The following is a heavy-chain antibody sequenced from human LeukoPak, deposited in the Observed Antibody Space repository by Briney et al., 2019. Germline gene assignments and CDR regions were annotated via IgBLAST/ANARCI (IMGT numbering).Heavy chain of an antibody. CDR2: IWYDGSNK. J-gene: IGHJ4*02. Sequence: GRSLRLSCAASGFTFSSYGMHWVRQAPGKGLEWVAVIWYDGSNKYYADSVKGRFTISRDNSKNTLYLQMNSLRAEDTAVYYCARDTSYLSGGVLGYWGQGTLVTVSS. CDR3: ARDTSYLSGGVLGY. D-gene: IGHD2-15*01. CDR1: GFTFSSYG. V-gene: IGHV3-33*01.